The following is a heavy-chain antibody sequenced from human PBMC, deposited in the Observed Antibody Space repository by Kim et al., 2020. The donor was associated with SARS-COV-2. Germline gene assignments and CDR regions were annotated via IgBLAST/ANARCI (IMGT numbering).Heavy chain of an antibody. CDR2: ISYDGSNK. CDR1: GFTFSSYA. D-gene: IGHD6-19*01. Sequence: GGSLRLSCAASGFTFSSYAMHWVRQAPGKGLEWVAVISYDGSNKYYADSVKGRFTISRDNSKNTLYLQMNSLRAEDTAVYYCAREGIAVAGVYYYGMDVWGQGTTVTVSS. V-gene: IGHV3-30*04. CDR3: AREGIAVAGVYYYGMDV. J-gene: IGHJ6*02.